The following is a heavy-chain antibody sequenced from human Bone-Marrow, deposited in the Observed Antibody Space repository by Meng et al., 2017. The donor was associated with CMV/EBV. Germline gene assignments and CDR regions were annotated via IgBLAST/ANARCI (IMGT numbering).Heavy chain of an antibody. Sequence: GESLKISCAASGFNFSSYAMSWVRQAPGKGLEWLTVIWYDGSNTYYADSVKGRFIISRDNSRNTLYLQMNSLRVEDTAVYYCAKDHCGGDCYNSGWFDPWGQGTLVTVSS. J-gene: IGHJ5*02. CDR1: GFNFSSYA. CDR2: IWYDGSNT. V-gene: IGHV3-33*06. D-gene: IGHD2-21*01. CDR3: AKDHCGGDCYNSGWFDP.